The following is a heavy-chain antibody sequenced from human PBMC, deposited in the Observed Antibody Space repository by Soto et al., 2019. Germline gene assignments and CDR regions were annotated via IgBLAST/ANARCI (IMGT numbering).Heavy chain of an antibody. J-gene: IGHJ4*02. D-gene: IGHD2-21*02. Sequence: ASVKVSCKASGYTFTDYFIHWVRQAPGQGLEWMGWIKPKSGGTNYAPKFQGRVNMTRDTSNSTAYMELTWLRFDDTAVHYCARSGRSPAIQDDHWGQGALVTVSS. CDR3: ARSGRSPAIQDDH. V-gene: IGHV1-2*02. CDR2: IKPKSGGT. CDR1: GYTFTDYF.